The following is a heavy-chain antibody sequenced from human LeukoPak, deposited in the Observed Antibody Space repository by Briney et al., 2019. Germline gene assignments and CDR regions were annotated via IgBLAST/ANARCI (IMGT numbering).Heavy chain of an antibody. CDR3: ARGGEGMDV. D-gene: IGHD3-16*01. CDR1: GGSFSGYY. CDR2: INHSGST. V-gene: IGHV4-34*01. J-gene: IGHJ6*02. Sequence: PSETLSLTCAVYGGSFSGYYWSWIRQPPGKGLEWIGEINHSGSTNYNPSLKSRVTISVDTSKNQFSLKVRSVTAADTAVYYCARGGEGMDVWGQGTTVTVSS.